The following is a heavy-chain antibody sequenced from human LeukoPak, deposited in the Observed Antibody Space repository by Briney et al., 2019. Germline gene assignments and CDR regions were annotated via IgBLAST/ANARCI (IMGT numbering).Heavy chain of an antibody. D-gene: IGHD6-13*01. V-gene: IGHV3-23*01. Sequence: PGGSLRLSCXASGFTFSSYAMSWVRQAPGKGLEWVSAISGSGGSTYYADSVKGRFTISRDNSKNTLYLQMNSLRAEDTAMYYCARVGREQQLVFYYNYYMDVWGKGTTVTVSS. J-gene: IGHJ6*03. CDR1: GFTFSSYA. CDR2: ISGSGGST. CDR3: ARVGREQQLVFYYNYYMDV.